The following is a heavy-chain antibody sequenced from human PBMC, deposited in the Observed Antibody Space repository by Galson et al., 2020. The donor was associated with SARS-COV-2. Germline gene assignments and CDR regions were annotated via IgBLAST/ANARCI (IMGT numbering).Heavy chain of an antibody. Sequence: SVKVSCKASGGSFSSYGISWVRQAPGQGLEWMGGIIPLFGTANYAQKFQDRVTISADESSTTAYMELTSLRSEDTAVYYCARGADCSGGACSVAGLLWGKGTLVTVSS. J-gene: IGHJ4*02. CDR3: ARGADCSGGACSVAGLL. D-gene: IGHD2-15*01. CDR2: IIPLFGTA. CDR1: GGSFSSYG. V-gene: IGHV1-69*13.